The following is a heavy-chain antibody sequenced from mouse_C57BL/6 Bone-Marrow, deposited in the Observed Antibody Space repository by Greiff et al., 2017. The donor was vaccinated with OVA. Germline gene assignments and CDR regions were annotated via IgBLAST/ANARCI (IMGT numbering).Heavy chain of an antibody. J-gene: IGHJ4*01. V-gene: IGHV3-6*01. CDR3: ARDGYYAYYAMDY. CDR2: ISYDGSN. CDR1: GYSITSGYY. Sequence: EVQVVESGPGLVKPSQSLSLTCSVTGYSITSGYYWNWIRQFPGNKLEWMGYISYDGSNNYNPSLKNRISITRDTSKNQLFLKLNSVTTEDTATYYCARDGYYAYYAMDYWGQGTSVTVSS. D-gene: IGHD2-3*01.